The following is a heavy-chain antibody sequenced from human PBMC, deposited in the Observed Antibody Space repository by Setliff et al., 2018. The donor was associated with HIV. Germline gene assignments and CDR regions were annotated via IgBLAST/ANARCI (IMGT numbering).Heavy chain of an antibody. CDR1: GYTFSNYD. Sequence: ASVKVSCKPSGYTFSNYDINWVRQAAGQGLEWMGWMNPGSRNTGYAQRLEGSVTMTWDTSISTAYMELNNVKFEDTAVYYCARARTDHYDRGRRSHYYIDVWARGATVTVSS. D-gene: IGHD3-22*01. CDR3: ARARTDHYDRGRRSHYYIDV. J-gene: IGHJ6*03. V-gene: IGHV1-8*02. CDR2: MNPGSRNT.